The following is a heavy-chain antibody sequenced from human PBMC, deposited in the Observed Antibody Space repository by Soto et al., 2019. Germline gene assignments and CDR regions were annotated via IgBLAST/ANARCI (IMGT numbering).Heavy chain of an antibody. D-gene: IGHD3-3*01. V-gene: IGHV3-15*01. CDR3: TTEIPTPYYDFWSGYHLNSRFDY. CDR2: IKSKTDGGTT. CDR1: GFTFSNAW. Sequence: EVQLVESGGGLVKPGGSLRLSCAASGFTFSNAWMSWVRQAPGKGLEWVGRIKSKTDGGTTDYAAPVKGRFTISRDDSKNTLYLQMNSLKTEDTAVYYCTTEIPTPYYDFWSGYHLNSRFDYWGQGTLVTVSS. J-gene: IGHJ4*02.